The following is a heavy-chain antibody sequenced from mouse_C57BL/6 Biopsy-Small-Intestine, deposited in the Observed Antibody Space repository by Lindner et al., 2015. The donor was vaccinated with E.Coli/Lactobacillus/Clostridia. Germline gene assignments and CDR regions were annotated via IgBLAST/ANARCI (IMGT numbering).Heavy chain of an antibody. CDR3: ARDGPYYAMDY. D-gene: IGHD2-3*01. J-gene: IGHJ4*01. CDR1: GFTFSDYG. V-gene: IGHV5-17*01. Sequence: VQLQESGGGLVKPGGSLKLSCAASGFTFSDYGMHWVRQAPEKGLEWVAYISSGSSTIYYADTVKGRFTISRDNAKNTLFLQMTSLRSEDTAMYYCARDGPYYAMDYWGQGTSVTVSS. CDR2: ISSGSSTI.